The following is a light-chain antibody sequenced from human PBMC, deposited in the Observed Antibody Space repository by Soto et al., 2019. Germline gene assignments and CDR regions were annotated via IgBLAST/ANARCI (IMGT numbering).Light chain of an antibody. V-gene: IGKV3-20*01. J-gene: IGKJ1*01. CDR1: QSVSVNS. Sequence: EVMLTQSPGTLSFTPGERATLSCRASQSVSVNSLAWYQQKGGQAPRLLIYAASTRATGVPDRFSGTGSGTDFTLTISRLEPEDFAVYYCQQYGSSPWTFGQGTKVDI. CDR2: AAS. CDR3: QQYGSSPWT.